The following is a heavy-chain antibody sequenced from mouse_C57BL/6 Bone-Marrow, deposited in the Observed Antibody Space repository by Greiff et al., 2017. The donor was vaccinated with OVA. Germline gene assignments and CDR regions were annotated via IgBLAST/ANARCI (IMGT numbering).Heavy chain of an antibody. CDR2: IYPRDGST. J-gene: IGHJ4*01. D-gene: IGHD2-3*01. CDR3: ARHERWLRDAMDY. Sequence: QVQLQQSGPELVKPGASVKLSCKASGYTFTSYDINWVKQRPGQGLEWIGWIYPRDGSTKYNEKFKGKATLTVDTSSSTAYMELHSLTSEDSAVYFCARHERWLRDAMDYWGQGTSVTVSS. V-gene: IGHV1-85*01. CDR1: GYTFTSYD.